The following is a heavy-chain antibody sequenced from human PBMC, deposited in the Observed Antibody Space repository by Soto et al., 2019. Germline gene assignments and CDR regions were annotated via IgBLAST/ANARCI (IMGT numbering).Heavy chain of an antibody. V-gene: IGHV4-39*01. CDR3: ARQRTTVVTQAYFDH. Sequence: SETLSLTCIVSGESISSSSYYWGWVRQPPGKGLEWIGSIYYSGRTYYNPSFKSRVTISIDTSKNQFSLKLSSVTATDTAVYYCARQRTTVVTQAYFDHWGQGALVTVYS. CDR2: IYYSGRT. CDR1: GESISSSSYY. J-gene: IGHJ4*02. D-gene: IGHD2-21*02.